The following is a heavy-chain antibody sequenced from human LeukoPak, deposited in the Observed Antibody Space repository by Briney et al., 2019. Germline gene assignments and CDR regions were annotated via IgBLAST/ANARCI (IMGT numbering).Heavy chain of an antibody. D-gene: IGHD6-13*01. CDR2: IKQDGSEK. CDR3: VRNSGTSWYGYYFEY. V-gene: IGHV3-7*03. CDR1: GFTFSTYW. Sequence: GGSLRLSCAASGFTFSTYWMSWVRQAPGKGLEWVANIKQDGSEKYYLDSVKGRFTISRDNAKNSLYLQMNSLRAEDTALYYCVRNSGTSWYGYYFEYWGQGTLVIVSS. J-gene: IGHJ4*02.